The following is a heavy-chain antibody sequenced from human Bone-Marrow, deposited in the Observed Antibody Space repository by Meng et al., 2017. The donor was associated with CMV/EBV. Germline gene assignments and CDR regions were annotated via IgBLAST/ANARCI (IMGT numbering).Heavy chain of an antibody. CDR2: IIPIFGTA. V-gene: IGHV1-69*05. Sequence: SVKVSCKASGGTFSSYAISWVRQAPGQGLEWMGGIIPIFGTANYAQKFQGRVTITTDESTSTAYMELSSLRSEDTAVYYCARDDGYNSHNPYFDYWGQGTLVTGSS. D-gene: IGHD5-24*01. CDR1: GGTFSSYA. J-gene: IGHJ4*02. CDR3: ARDDGYNSHNPYFDY.